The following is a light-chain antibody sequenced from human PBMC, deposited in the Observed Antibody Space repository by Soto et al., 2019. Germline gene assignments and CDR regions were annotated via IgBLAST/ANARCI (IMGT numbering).Light chain of an antibody. V-gene: IGKV3-20*01. CDR1: QSVSSSY. CDR3: QEYNNWHPT. CDR2: GAS. Sequence: EIVLTQSPGTLSLSPGERATLSCRASQSVSSSYLAWYQQKPGQAPRLLIYGASNRATGIPDRFSGSGSGTDFTLTISRLEPEDFAVYYCQEYNNWHPTFGQGTKVDIK. J-gene: IGKJ1*01.